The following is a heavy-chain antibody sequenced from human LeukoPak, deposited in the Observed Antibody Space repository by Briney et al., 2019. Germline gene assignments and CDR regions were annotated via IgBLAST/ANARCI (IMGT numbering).Heavy chain of an antibody. D-gene: IGHD3-9*01. CDR3: AKGSYRANLRYSDWLSRAYFDY. Sequence: PGGSLRLSCAASGFTFSSYAMSWVRQAPGKGLEWVSAISGSGGSTYYADSVKGRFTISRDNSKNTLYLQMNSLRAEDTAVYYCAKGSYRANLRYSDWLSRAYFDYWGQGTLVTVSS. J-gene: IGHJ4*02. CDR1: GFTFSSYA. CDR2: ISGSGGST. V-gene: IGHV3-23*01.